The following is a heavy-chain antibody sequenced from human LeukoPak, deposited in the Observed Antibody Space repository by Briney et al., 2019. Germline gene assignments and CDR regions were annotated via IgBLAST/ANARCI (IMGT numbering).Heavy chain of an antibody. V-gene: IGHV1-8*01. Sequence: ASVKVSCKASGYTFTSYDINWVRQATGQGLEWMGWMNPNSGNTGYAQKFQGRVTMTRNTSISTAYMELSSLRSEDTAVYYCARAKNGDSGYDGAEGAFDIWGQGTMVTVSS. CDR2: MNPNSGNT. J-gene: IGHJ3*02. CDR1: GYTFTSYD. CDR3: ARAKNGDSGYDGAEGAFDI. D-gene: IGHD5-12*01.